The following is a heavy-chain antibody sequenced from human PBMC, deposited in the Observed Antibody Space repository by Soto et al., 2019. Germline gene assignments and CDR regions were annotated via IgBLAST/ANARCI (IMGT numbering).Heavy chain of an antibody. CDR2: IYHSGST. Sequence: ASETLSLTCAVSGGSISSGGYSWSWIRQPPGKGLEWIGYIYHSGSTYYNPSLKSRVTISVDRSKNQFSLKLSSVTAADTAVYYCARRYCSSSSCYLDYWGQGTLVTVSS. J-gene: IGHJ4*02. CDR3: ARRYCSSSSCYLDY. D-gene: IGHD2-15*01. CDR1: GGSISSGGYS. V-gene: IGHV4-30-2*01.